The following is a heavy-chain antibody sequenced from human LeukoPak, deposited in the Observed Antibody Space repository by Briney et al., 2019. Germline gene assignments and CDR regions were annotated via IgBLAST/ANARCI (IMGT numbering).Heavy chain of an antibody. CDR3: ARDYGDSSGYNDY. Sequence: ASVKVSCKASGYRFTTYYIHWVRQAPGQGPEWMGLVSPSDGGTSSAQKFQGRISMTRDTSTSTVYMELSSLRSEDTAVYYCARDYGDSSGYNDYWGQGTLVTVSS. J-gene: IGHJ4*02. CDR2: VSPSDGGT. D-gene: IGHD3-22*01. CDR1: GYRFTTYY. V-gene: IGHV1-46*01.